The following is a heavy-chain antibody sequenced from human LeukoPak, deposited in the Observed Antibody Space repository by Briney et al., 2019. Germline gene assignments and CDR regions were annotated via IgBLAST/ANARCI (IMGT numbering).Heavy chain of an antibody. V-gene: IGHV1-18*01. CDR3: GRGGAPIYYYYMDV. CDR1: GYTFTSYG. D-gene: IGHD4/OR15-4a*01. CDR2: ISAYNGNT. J-gene: IGHJ6*03. Sequence: GASVTVSCTASGYTFTSYGISWVRQAPGQGLEWMGWISAYNGNTNYAQKFQGRVTMTRDTSISTAYMELSRLKSDDTAVYYCGRGGAPIYYYYMDVGGKGTTVTVSS.